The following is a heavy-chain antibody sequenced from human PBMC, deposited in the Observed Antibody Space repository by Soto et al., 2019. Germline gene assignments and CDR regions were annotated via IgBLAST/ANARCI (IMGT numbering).Heavy chain of an antibody. CDR2: IYYSGST. D-gene: IGHD3-3*01. CDR3: ARDQNPDFWSVHNWFDP. V-gene: IGHV4-59*01. CDR1: GGSISSYY. Sequence: SETLSLTCTVSGGSISSYYWSWIRQPPGKGLEWIGYIYYSGSTNYNPSLKSRVTISVDTSKNQFSLKLSSVTAADTAVYYCARDQNPDFWSVHNWFDPWGQGTLVTVSS. J-gene: IGHJ5*02.